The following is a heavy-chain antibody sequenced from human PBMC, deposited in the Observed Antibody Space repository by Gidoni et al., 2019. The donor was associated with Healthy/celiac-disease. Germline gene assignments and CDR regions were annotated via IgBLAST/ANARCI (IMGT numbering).Heavy chain of an antibody. J-gene: IGHJ4*02. V-gene: IGHV4-34*01. CDR1: GGSVSGYY. CDR3: ARFLRGRTKFFDY. D-gene: IGHD3-16*01. CDR2: INHSGST. Sequence: QVQLQQWCAGLLKPSETLSLTCAVYGGSVSGYYWSWIRQPPGKGLEWIGEINHSGSTNYNPSLKSRVTISVDTSKNQFSLKLSSVTAADTAVYYCARFLRGRTKFFDYWGQGTLVTVSS.